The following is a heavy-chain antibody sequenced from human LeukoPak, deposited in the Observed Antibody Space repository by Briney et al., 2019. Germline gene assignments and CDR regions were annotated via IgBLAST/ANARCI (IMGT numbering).Heavy chain of an antibody. CDR2: IKEDGSEK. V-gene: IGHV3-7*03. D-gene: IGHD3-16*02. CDR1: GFTFSNYW. Sequence: GGSLRLSCAASGFTFSNYWLNWVRQAPGKGLEWVANIKEDGSEKYYVDSVKGRFTISRDNAKNSLYLQMNSLRAEDTALYYCAKDIRGELSPIDAFDIWGQGTMVTVSS. CDR3: AKDIRGELSPIDAFDI. J-gene: IGHJ3*02.